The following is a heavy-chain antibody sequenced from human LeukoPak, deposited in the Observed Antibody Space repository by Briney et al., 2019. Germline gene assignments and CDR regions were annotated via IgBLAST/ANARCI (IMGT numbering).Heavy chain of an antibody. CDR1: GFTFSSCG. CDR2: ISYDGSNK. V-gene: IGHV3-30*18. J-gene: IGHJ3*02. Sequence: GGSLRLSCAASGFTFSSCGMHWVRQAPGKGLEWVAVISYDGSNKYYADSVKGRFTISRDNSKNTLYLQMNTLRAEDTALYYCAKDPVNWGQDSGTFDIWGQGTMVTVSS. CDR3: AKDPVNWGQDSGTFDI. D-gene: IGHD3-16*01.